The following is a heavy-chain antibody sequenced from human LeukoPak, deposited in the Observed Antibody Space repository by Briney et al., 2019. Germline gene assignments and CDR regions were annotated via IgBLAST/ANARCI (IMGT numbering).Heavy chain of an antibody. CDR2: IIPILDIA. Sequence: GASVKVSCKASGGTFSSYAISWVRQAPGQGLEWMGRIIPILDIANYAQKFQGRVTMTRDTSTSTVYMELSSLRSEDTAVYYCARVHDFWSGYFDAFDIWGQGTMVTVSS. CDR3: ARVHDFWSGYFDAFDI. D-gene: IGHD3-3*01. V-gene: IGHV1-69*04. CDR1: GGTFSSYA. J-gene: IGHJ3*02.